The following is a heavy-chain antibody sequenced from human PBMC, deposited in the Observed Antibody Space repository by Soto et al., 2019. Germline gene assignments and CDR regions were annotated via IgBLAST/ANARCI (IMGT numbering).Heavy chain of an antibody. CDR3: ARGLGYCSSTSCYMAHNWFVP. D-gene: IGHD2-2*02. Sequence: PSETLSLTCTVSGGSISSYYWSWIRQPAGKGLEWIGRIYTSGSTNYNPSLKSRVTMSVDTSKNQFSLKLSSVTASDTAVYYCARGLGYCSSTSCYMAHNWFVPWGQGTLVTVSS. J-gene: IGHJ5*02. CDR2: IYTSGST. V-gene: IGHV4-4*07. CDR1: GGSISSYY.